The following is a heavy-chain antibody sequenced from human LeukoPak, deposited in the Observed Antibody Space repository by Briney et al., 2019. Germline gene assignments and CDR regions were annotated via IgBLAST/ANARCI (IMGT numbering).Heavy chain of an antibody. J-gene: IGHJ6*02. CDR2: IYYSGST. Sequence: SETLSLTCTVSGGSISSGGYYWSWIRQPPGKGLEWIGYIYYSGSTNYNPSLKSRVTISVDTSKNQFSLKLSSVTAADTAVYHCARDNWNYGSSMDVWGQGTTVTVSS. CDR3: ARDNWNYGSSMDV. CDR1: GGSISSGGYY. D-gene: IGHD1-7*01. V-gene: IGHV4-61*08.